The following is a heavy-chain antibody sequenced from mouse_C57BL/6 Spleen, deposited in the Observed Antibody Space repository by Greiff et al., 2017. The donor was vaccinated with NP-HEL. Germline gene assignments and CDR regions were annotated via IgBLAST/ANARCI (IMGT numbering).Heavy chain of an antibody. CDR1: GFTFSSYA. D-gene: IGHD4-1*01. CDR2: ISDGGSYT. CDR3: ARSNWDWFAY. Sequence: DVMLVESGGGLVKPGGSLKLSCAASGFTFSSYAMSWVRQTPEKRLEWVATISDGGSYTYYPDNVKGRFTISRDNAKNNLYLQMSHLKSEDTAMYYCARSNWDWFAYWGQGTLVTVSA. J-gene: IGHJ3*01. V-gene: IGHV5-4*03.